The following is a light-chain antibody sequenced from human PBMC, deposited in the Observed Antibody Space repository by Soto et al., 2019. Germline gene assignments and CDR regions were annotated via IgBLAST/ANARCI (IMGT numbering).Light chain of an antibody. J-gene: IGLJ2*01. Sequence: QSALTQPRSVSGSPGQSVTISCTGTISDVGGYNYVSWYQHHPGKAPKLLISDVTKRPSWVPDRFSGSQSGNTASLTISDLQAEDEADYYCSSYAGDNNLVFGGGTQLTVL. V-gene: IGLV2-11*01. CDR1: ISDVGGYNY. CDR3: SSYAGDNNLV. CDR2: DVT.